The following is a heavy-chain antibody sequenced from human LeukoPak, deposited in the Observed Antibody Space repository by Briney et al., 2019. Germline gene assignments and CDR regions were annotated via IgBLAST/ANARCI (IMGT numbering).Heavy chain of an antibody. CDR2: ISGSGGST. CDR3: ARNLGSFGFDI. J-gene: IGHJ3*02. D-gene: IGHD3-9*01. CDR1: GFTFSSYA. V-gene: IGHV3-23*01. Sequence: GGSLRLSCAASGFTFSSYAMSWVRQAPGKGLEWVSAISGSGGSTYYADSVRGRFTISRDNSKNTLYLHMNSLRAEDTAVYYCARNLGSFGFDIWGQGTMVTVSS.